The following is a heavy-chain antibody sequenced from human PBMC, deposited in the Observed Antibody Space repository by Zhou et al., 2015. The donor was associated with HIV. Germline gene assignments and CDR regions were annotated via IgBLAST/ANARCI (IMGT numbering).Heavy chain of an antibody. CDR3: ARSLGGYDGYWYFDL. V-gene: IGHV1-69*12. J-gene: IGHJ2*01. D-gene: IGHD5-12*01. CDR1: GGTFSSYA. Sequence: QVQLVQSGAEFKKPGSSVKVSCKASGGTFSSYALSWVRQAPGQGLEWMGGIIPISGTASYAQKFQGRVTITADESTSTVYMDLSSLRSEDTAVYYCARSLGGYDGYWYFDLWGRGTLVTVSS. CDR2: IIPISGTA.